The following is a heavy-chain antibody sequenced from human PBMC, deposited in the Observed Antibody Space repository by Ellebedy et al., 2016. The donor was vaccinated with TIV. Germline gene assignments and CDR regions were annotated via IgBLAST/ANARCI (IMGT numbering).Heavy chain of an antibody. CDR1: GYSFTSYW. V-gene: IGHV5-10-1*01. CDR2: IDPRRSDPSDSHT. D-gene: IGHD7-27*01. J-gene: IGHJ1*01. Sequence: PGGSLRLSCKSSGYSFTSYWISWVRQMPGKGLEWMGKIDPRRSDPSDSHTKYSPSFQGHVTISADRSSRTAYLQWKSLKASDTGMYYCATLLDHWGGYWGHGTLVAVSA. CDR3: ATLLDHWGGY.